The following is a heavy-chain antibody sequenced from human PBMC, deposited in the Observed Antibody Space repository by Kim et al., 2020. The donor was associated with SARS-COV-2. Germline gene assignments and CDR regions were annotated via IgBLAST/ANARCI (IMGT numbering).Heavy chain of an antibody. Sequence: PSLKSRVTISVDTSKNQFSLKLSSVTAADTAVYYCARGLAHTMMKAFDIWGQGTMVTVSS. V-gene: IGHV4-61*02. J-gene: IGHJ3*02. CDR3: ARGLAHTMMKAFDI. D-gene: IGHD3-22*01.